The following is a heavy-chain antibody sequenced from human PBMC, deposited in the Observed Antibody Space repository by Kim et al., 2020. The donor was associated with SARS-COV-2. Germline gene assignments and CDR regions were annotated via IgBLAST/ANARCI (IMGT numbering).Heavy chain of an antibody. V-gene: IGHV4-31*02. J-gene: IGHJ3*02. D-gene: IGHD3-22*01. Sequence: KSRVTISVDTSKNTFSLKLSSVTAADTAVYYCARARGSTMIVVVIGAFDIWGQGTMVTVSS. CDR3: ARARGSTMIVVVIGAFDI.